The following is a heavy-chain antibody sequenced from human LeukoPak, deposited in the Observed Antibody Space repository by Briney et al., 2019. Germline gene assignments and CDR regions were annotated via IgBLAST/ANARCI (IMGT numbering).Heavy chain of an antibody. Sequence: PGGSLRLSCAASGFTFSTYAMSWVRQAPGKGLEWVSAISGSGVSTYYADSVKGRFTISRDNSKNTLFLQMNSLRPEDTAVYYCTRRPHYYDSSGWTSIDYWGQGTLVTVSS. CDR1: GFTFSTYA. J-gene: IGHJ4*02. CDR2: ISGSGVST. CDR3: TRRPHYYDSSGWTSIDY. D-gene: IGHD3-22*01. V-gene: IGHV3-23*01.